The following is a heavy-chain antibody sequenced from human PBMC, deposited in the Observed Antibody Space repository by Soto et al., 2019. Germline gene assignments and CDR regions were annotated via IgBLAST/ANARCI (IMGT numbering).Heavy chain of an antibody. CDR3: ARALNYYGSGINWFDP. V-gene: IGHV4-4*07. J-gene: IGHJ5*02. D-gene: IGHD3-10*01. Sequence: QVQLQESGPGLVKPSETLYLTCTVSGGSISSYYWSWIRQPAGKGLEWIGRIYTSGSTNYNPSLKSRVTMSVDTSKNQFSLKLSSVTAADTAVYYCARALNYYGSGINWFDPWGQGTLVTVSS. CDR2: IYTSGST. CDR1: GGSISSYY.